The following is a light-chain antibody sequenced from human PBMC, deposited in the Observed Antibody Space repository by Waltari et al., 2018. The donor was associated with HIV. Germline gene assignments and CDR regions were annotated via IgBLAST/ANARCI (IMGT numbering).Light chain of an antibody. CDR2: GAS. CDR1: QAISRY. V-gene: IGKV1-9*01. J-gene: IGKJ4*01. CDR3: QQIKTLPLT. Sequence: DIQLTQSPSFVSASVGDTVTITCRASQAISRYVAWYQQRPTKAPKVLLYGASTLQAGVPSRFRGSGSGTEFTLTITSVQPDDFATYYCQQIKTLPLTFGGGTRIDIK.